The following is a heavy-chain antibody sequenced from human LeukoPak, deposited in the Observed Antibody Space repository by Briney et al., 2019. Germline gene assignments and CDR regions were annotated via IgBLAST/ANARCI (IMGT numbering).Heavy chain of an antibody. CDR3: ARPSGGSGRWEDNWFDP. Sequence: GASVKVSCKASGYTFTGSYMHWVRQAPGQGLEWVGWINLNSGGTNYAQKFQGRVTMTRDTSISTAYMELSSLRSDDTAVYYCARPSGGSGRWEDNWFDPWGQGTLVTVSS. J-gene: IGHJ5*02. CDR1: GYTFTGSY. D-gene: IGHD3-10*01. V-gene: IGHV1-2*02. CDR2: INLNSGGT.